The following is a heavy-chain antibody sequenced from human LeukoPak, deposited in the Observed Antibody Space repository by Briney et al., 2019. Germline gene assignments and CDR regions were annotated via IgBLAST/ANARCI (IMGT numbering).Heavy chain of an antibody. D-gene: IGHD2-21*01. CDR1: GFTFSSYS. CDR2: ISTSSSTI. Sequence: GGSLRLSCAASGFTFSSYSVNWVRQAPGKGLEWVSHISTSSSTIYADSVKGRFTISRDNAKKSLYLQMNSLRDEDTAVYYCARDYPFGGDFDYWGQGTLVTVSS. J-gene: IGHJ4*02. CDR3: ARDYPFGGDFDY. V-gene: IGHV3-48*02.